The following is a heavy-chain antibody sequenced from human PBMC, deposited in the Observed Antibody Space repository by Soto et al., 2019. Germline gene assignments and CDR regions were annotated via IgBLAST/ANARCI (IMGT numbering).Heavy chain of an antibody. CDR1: GFTFSGYW. V-gene: IGHV3-74*01. D-gene: IGHD4-4*01. CDR2: INPDGGST. J-gene: IGHJ4*02. CDR3: ARETYSVNDY. Sequence: EVQLVESGGGLVLPGGSLRLSCAASGFTFSGYWMHWVRQAPGESLEWVSRINPDGGSTNYADSVKGRFTISRDNAKNMLFLQMKGLRAEDTAVYYCARETYSVNDYWGRGTLVPVSS.